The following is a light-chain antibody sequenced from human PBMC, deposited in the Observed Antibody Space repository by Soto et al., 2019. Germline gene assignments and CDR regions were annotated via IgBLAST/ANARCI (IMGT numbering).Light chain of an antibody. V-gene: IGLV1-51*01. CDR2: DNN. Sequence: QSVLTQPPSVSAAPGQKVTISCSETGSNIGNNYVSWYQHLPGTAPKLLIYDNNNRPSGIPDRFSGSKSGTSATLDIAGLQTGDEADYYCGTWDSSLGAVVFGGGTKLTVL. J-gene: IGLJ2*01. CDR3: GTWDSSLGAVV. CDR1: GSNIGNNY.